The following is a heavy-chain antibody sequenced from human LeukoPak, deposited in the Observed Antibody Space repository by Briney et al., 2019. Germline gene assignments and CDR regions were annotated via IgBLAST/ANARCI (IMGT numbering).Heavy chain of an antibody. D-gene: IGHD3-9*01. CDR3: AREFTGHDILTGYYSEAFDI. CDR2: ISSSSSYI. J-gene: IGHJ3*02. CDR1: GFTFSSYS. Sequence: GGSLRLSCAASGFTFSSYSMNWVRQAPGKGLEWVSSISSSSSYIYYADSVKGRFTISRDNAKNSPYLQMNSLRAEDTAVYYCAREFTGHDILTGYYSEAFDIWGQGTMVTVSS. V-gene: IGHV3-21*01.